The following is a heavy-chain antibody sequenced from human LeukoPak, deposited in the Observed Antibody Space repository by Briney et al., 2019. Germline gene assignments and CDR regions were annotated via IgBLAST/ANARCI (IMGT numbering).Heavy chain of an antibody. D-gene: IGHD6-19*01. CDR3: ARGRGSGWYLDAFDI. V-gene: IGHV4-34*01. Sequence: SETLSLTCAVYGGSFSGYYWSWIRQPPGKGLEWIGEINHSGSTNYNPSLKSPVTISVDTSKNQFSLKLSSVTAADTAVYYCARGRGSGWYLDAFDIWGQGTMVTVSS. J-gene: IGHJ3*02. CDR2: INHSGST. CDR1: GGSFSGYY.